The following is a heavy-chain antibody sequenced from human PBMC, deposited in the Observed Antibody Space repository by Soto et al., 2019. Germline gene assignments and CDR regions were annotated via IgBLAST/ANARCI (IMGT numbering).Heavy chain of an antibody. D-gene: IGHD3-3*01. CDR1: GGSISSSNW. Sequence: PSETLSLTCAVSGGSISSSNWWSWVRQPPGKGLEWIGEIYHSGSTNYNPSLKSRVTISVDKSKNQFSLKLSSVTAADTAVYYCARSGVLRFLGHTMDVWGQGTTVTVSS. CDR2: IYHSGST. J-gene: IGHJ6*02. V-gene: IGHV4-4*02. CDR3: ARSGVLRFLGHTMDV.